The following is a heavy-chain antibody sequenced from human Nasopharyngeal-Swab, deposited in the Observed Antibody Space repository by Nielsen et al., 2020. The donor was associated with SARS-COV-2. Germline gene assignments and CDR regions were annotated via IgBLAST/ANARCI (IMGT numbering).Heavy chain of an antibody. Sequence: SETLSLTCTVSGGSISSGDYSWSWIRQPPGKGLEWIGYIYYSGSTYYNPSLKSRVTISVDTSKNQFSLKLSSVTAADTAVYYCAREKYCSSTSCYAWAPYNWFDPWGQGTLVTVSS. V-gene: IGHV4-30-4*01. CDR3: AREKYCSSTSCYAWAPYNWFDP. CDR1: GGSISSGDYS. CDR2: IYYSGST. J-gene: IGHJ5*02. D-gene: IGHD2-2*01.